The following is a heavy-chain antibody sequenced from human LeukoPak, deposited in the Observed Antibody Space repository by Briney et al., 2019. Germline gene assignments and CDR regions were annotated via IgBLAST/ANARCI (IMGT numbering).Heavy chain of an antibody. J-gene: IGHJ6*03. CDR2: INPSVGNT. Sequence: ASVKVSCKASGYTFTTYYINWVRQAPGQGVEWRGEINPSVGNTIYAQQFQGRVTMTGSPSTSTVYMELSSLRSEDTAVYYCARDRRITIFGDVLPYYYMDVWGKGTTVTVSS. CDR1: GYTFTTYY. CDR3: ARDRRITIFGDVLPYYYMDV. V-gene: IGHV1-46*01. D-gene: IGHD3-3*01.